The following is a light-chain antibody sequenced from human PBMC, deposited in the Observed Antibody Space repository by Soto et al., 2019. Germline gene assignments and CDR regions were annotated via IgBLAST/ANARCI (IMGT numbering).Light chain of an antibody. Sequence: QSVLTQPASVSGSPGQSITVSCTGTSSDVGGYNYVSRYQQHPGKAPQLLIYEVNIRPSGVSNRFSASKSGNTASLTISGLQAEDEADYYCTSYTSSSTLVFGTGTKVTVL. V-gene: IGLV2-14*01. CDR1: SSDVGGYNY. J-gene: IGLJ1*01. CDR2: EVN. CDR3: TSYTSSSTLV.